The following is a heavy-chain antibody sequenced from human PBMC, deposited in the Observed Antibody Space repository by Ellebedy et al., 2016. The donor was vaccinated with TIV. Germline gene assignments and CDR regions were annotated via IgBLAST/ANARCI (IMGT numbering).Heavy chain of an antibody. J-gene: IGHJ4*02. CDR2: INPPRGGT. CDR3: ARDGRDYYDRSGHDY. D-gene: IGHD3-22*01. V-gene: IGHV1-2*02. CDR1: GYTLTDYY. Sequence: AASVKVSCKASGYTLTDYYMHWVRQAPGQGLEWMGWINPPRGGTNYAQKFQGRVTMTRDTSINTAYMELSGLGSDDTALYFCARDGRDYYDRSGHDYWGQGTLVTVSS.